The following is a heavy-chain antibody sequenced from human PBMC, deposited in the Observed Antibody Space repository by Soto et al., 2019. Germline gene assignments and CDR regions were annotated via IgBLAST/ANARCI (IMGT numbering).Heavy chain of an antibody. Sequence: PGGSLRLSCAASGVTFSDYYMSWIRQAPGKGLEWVSYISSSGSTIYYADSVKGRFTISRDNAKNSLCLQMNSLGAEDTAVYYCARLMGDPLGESTLDYWAWEPRSPSPQ. CDR1: GVTFSDYY. V-gene: IGHV3-11*01. CDR3: ARLMGDPLGESTLDY. D-gene: IGHD3-16*01. J-gene: IGHJ4*02. CDR2: ISSSGSTI.